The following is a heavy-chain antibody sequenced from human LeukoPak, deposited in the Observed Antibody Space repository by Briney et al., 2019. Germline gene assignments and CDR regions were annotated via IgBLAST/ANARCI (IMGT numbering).Heavy chain of an antibody. D-gene: IGHD1-26*01. CDR1: GFTFSSYA. CDR2: ISYDGSNK. Sequence: PGGSLRLSCAASGFTFSSYAMHWVRQAPGKGLEWVAVISYDGSNKYYADSVKGRFTISRDNSKNTLYLQMNSLRAEDTAVYYCARDYGVGATTYGESDYWGQGTLVTVSS. CDR3: ARDYGVGATTYGESDY. V-gene: IGHV3-30-3*01. J-gene: IGHJ4*02.